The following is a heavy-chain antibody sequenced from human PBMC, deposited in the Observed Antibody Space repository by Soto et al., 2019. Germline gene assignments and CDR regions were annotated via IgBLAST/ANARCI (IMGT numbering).Heavy chain of an antibody. CDR2: ISGSGGST. V-gene: IGHV3-23*01. D-gene: IGHD2-2*01. Sequence: PGGSLRLSCAASGFTFSSYAMSWVRQAPGKGLEWVSAISGSGGSTYYADSVKGRFTISRDNSKNTLYLQMNSLRAEDTAVYYCAKPDIVVVPAAMPVALHYWGQGTLVTVSS. CDR1: GFTFSSYA. CDR3: AKPDIVVVPAAMPVALHY. J-gene: IGHJ4*02.